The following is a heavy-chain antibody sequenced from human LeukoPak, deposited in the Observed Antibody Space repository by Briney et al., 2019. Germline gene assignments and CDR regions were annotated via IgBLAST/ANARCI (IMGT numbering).Heavy chain of an antibody. CDR3: ASPLIVATNRS. CDR1: GFTFSDYY. V-gene: IGHV3-11*01. D-gene: IGHD5-12*01. Sequence: GGSLRLSCAASGFTFSDYYMGWIRQAPGKGLEWVSYISSSGSTIYYADSVKGRFTISRDNAKNSLYLQMNSLRAEDTAVYYCASPLIVATNRSWGQGTLVTVSS. CDR2: ISSSGSTI. J-gene: IGHJ4*02.